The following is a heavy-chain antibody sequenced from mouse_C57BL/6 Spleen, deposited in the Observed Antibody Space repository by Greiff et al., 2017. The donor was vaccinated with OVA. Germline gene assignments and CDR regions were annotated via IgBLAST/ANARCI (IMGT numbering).Heavy chain of an antibody. Sequence: QVQLQQPGAELVMPGASVKLSCKASGYTFTEYTIHWVKQRSGQGLEWIGWFYPGSGSIKYNEKFKDKATLTADKSSSTVYMELSRLTSEDSAVYFCARHTHDYYGSSYDAMDYWGQGTSVTVSS. D-gene: IGHD1-1*01. CDR3: ARHTHDYYGSSYDAMDY. CDR1: GYTFTEYT. J-gene: IGHJ4*01. CDR2: FYPGSGSI. V-gene: IGHV1-62-2*01.